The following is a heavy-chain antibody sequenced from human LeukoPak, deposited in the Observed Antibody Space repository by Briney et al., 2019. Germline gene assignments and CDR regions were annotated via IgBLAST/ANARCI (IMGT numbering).Heavy chain of an antibody. CDR1: GFTFSSYE. V-gene: IGHV3-48*03. J-gene: IGHJ4*02. CDR3: ALRGSGSLGYFDY. Sequence: PGGSLRLSCAASGFTFSSYEMNWVRQAPGKGLEWVSYISSSGSTIYYADSVKGRFTISRDNAKNSLYLQMNSLRAEDTAVYYRALRGSGSLGYFDYWGQGTLVTVSS. D-gene: IGHD3-10*01. CDR2: ISSSGSTI.